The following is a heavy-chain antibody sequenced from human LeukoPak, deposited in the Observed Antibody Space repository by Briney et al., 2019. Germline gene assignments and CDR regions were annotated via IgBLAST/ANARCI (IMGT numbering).Heavy chain of an antibody. V-gene: IGHV3-23*01. CDR3: ASSRSGWLQYNY. Sequence: PGGSLRLSCAASGFTFSSYGMSWVRQAPGKGLEWVSAISGSGGSTYYADSVKGRFTISRDNSKNTMYLQMNSLRAEDTAVYYCASSRSGWLQYNYWGQGTLVTVSS. CDR1: GFTFSSYG. D-gene: IGHD5-24*01. CDR2: ISGSGGST. J-gene: IGHJ4*02.